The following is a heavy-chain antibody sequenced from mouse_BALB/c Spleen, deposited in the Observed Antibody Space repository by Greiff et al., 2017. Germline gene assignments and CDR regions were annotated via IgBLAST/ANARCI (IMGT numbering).Heavy chain of an antibody. J-gene: IGHJ3*01. V-gene: IGHV1-54*01. CDR2: INPGSGGT. D-gene: IGHD2-3*01. CDR1: GYAFTNYL. Sequence: QVQLQQSGAELVRPGTSVKVSCKASGYAFTNYLIAWVKQRPGQGLEWIGVINPGSGGTNYNEKFKGKATLTADKSSSTAYMPLSSLASDDSAVYFCGGGEYEGGFAYWGQGTLVTVSA. CDR3: GGGEYEGGFAY.